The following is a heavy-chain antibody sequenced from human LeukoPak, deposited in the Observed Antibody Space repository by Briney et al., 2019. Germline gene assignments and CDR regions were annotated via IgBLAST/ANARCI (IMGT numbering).Heavy chain of an antibody. CDR3: ARVNSGYGTGWYGGDGY. D-gene: IGHD6-19*01. Sequence: ASVKVSCKASGYTFTSYDINWVRQATGQGLEWMGWMNPNSGNTGYAQKFQGRVTMTRNTSISTAYMELSSLRSEDTAVYYCARVNSGYGTGWYGGDGYWGQGTLVTVSS. CDR1: GYTFTSYD. V-gene: IGHV1-8*01. CDR2: MNPNSGNT. J-gene: IGHJ4*02.